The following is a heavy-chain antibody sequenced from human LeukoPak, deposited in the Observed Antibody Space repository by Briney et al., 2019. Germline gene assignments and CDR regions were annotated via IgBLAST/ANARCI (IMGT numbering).Heavy chain of an antibody. CDR2: ISAGGTST. Sequence: GGSLRLSCAASAFTFSGYAMSWVRQAPGQGLEWVSAISAGGTSTYYAGSVKGRFTISRDNSKNTLYLQMNSPSPEDTAVYYCARSLEVVATRWAGAFDVWGQGTVVTVSS. J-gene: IGHJ3*01. CDR3: ARSLEVVATRWAGAFDV. CDR1: AFTFSGYA. D-gene: IGHD2-15*01. V-gene: IGHV3-23*01.